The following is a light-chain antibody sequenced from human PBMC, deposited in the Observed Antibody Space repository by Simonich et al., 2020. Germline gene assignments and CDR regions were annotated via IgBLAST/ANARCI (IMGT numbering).Light chain of an antibody. CDR2: DNN. J-gene: IGLJ3*02. V-gene: IGLV1-51*01. CDR3: GTWDSSLSAWV. CDR1: SSNIGNNY. Sequence: QSVLTQPPSVSAAPGQKVTISCSGRSSNIGNNYVSWYQQLPGTAPKLLIYDNNKRPSGIPDRFSGSNAGTSATLGITGLQTGDEADYYCGTWDSSLSAWVFGGGTKLTVL.